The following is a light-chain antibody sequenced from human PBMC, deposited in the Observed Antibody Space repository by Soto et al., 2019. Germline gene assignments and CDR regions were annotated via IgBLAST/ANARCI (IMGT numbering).Light chain of an antibody. CDR3: QSYDNNSDYV. V-gene: IGLV2-14*01. CDR2: EVS. CDR1: SSDVGAYNY. J-gene: IGLJ1*01. Sequence: QSVLTQPASVSGSPGQSVTISCTGTSSDVGAYNYVSWYQLHPGKAPKLLISEVSNRPSGVSSRFSGSKSGTSASLAITGLRAEDEADYYCQSYDNNSDYVFGTGTKVTVL.